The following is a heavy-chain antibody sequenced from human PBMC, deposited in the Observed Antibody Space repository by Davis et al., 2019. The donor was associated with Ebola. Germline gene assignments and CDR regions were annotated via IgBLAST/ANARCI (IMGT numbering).Heavy chain of an antibody. CDR3: AKNFSMGRGDYYGMDV. V-gene: IGHV3-48*04. CDR2: ISGGSGAI. D-gene: IGHD3-10*01. CDR1: RFTFSDYS. J-gene: IGHJ6*02. Sequence: PGGSLTLSCAASRFTFSDYSMNWVRQAPGKGLEWVSYISGGSGAIYYAASVKGRFTISRDNSKNTVFLQMISLRAEDTAKYYCAKNFSMGRGDYYGMDVWGQGTTVTVSS.